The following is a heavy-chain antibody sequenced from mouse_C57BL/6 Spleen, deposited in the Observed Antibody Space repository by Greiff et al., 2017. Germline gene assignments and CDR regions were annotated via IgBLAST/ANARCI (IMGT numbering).Heavy chain of an antibody. CDR1: GYTFTDYY. D-gene: IGHD1-1*01. V-gene: IGHV1-26*01. CDR3: AREDYITTVAPFDD. Sequence: EVQLQQSGPELVKPGASVKISCKASGYTFTDYYMNWVKQSHGKSLEWIGDINPNNGGTSYNQKFKGKATLTVDKSSSTAYMELRSLTSEDSAVYYCAREDYITTVAPFDDWGQGTTLTVSS. CDR2: INPNNGGT. J-gene: IGHJ2*01.